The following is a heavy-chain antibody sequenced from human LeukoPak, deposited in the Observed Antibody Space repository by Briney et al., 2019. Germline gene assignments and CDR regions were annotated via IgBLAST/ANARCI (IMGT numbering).Heavy chain of an antibody. D-gene: IGHD6-6*01. J-gene: IGHJ4*02. V-gene: IGHV1-69*01. CDR2: IIPIFGTA. Sequence: SVKVSCKASGGTFSSYAISWVRQAPGQGLEWMGGIIPIFGTANYAQKFQGRVTITADESTSTAYMELSSLRSEDTAVYYCARAKLEYSSSSAFDYWGQGTLVTVSS. CDR1: GGTFSSYA. CDR3: ARAKLEYSSSSAFDY.